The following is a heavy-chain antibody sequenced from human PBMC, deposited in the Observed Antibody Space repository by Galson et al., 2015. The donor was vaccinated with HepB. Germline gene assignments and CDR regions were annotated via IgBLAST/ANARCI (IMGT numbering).Heavy chain of an antibody. D-gene: IGHD3-10*01. CDR1: GFTFGDYA. Sequence: SLRLSCAASGFTFGDYAMSWVRQAPGKGLEWVGFIRSKAYGGTTEYAASVKGRFTISRDDSKSIAYLQMNGLKTEDTAVYYCTRGDLWFGEPPYYYFGMDVWGQGTTVTVSS. CDR2: IRSKAYGGTT. V-gene: IGHV3-49*04. J-gene: IGHJ6*02. CDR3: TRGDLWFGEPPYYYFGMDV.